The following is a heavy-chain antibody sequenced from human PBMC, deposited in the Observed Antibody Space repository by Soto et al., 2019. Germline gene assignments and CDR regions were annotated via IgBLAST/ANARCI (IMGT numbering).Heavy chain of an antibody. Sequence: PGGSLRLSCAASGFTFSSYSMNWVRQAPGKGLEWVSVICFNRSNKYYADSVKGRFTISRDNSKNTLYLQMNSLRAEDTAVYHCARHTYYYGSGTVASPLGRNWFDPWGQGTLVTVS. CDR2: ICFNRSNK. CDR1: GFTFSSYS. D-gene: IGHD3-10*01. J-gene: IGHJ5*02. V-gene: IGHV3-33*08. CDR3: ARHTYYYGSGTVASPLGRNWFDP.